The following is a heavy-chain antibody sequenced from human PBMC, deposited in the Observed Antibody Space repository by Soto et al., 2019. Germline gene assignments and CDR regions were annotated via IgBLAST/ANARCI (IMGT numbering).Heavy chain of an antibody. CDR3: AYNPNTNSYGDLVY. D-gene: IGHD4-17*01. V-gene: IGHV1-18*01. Sequence: GASVKLSCKASRYSFTSYCISSVQQSPGQGLEWMGWISAYNGNTNYAQKLQGRVTMTTDTSTSTAYMELRSLRSDDTAVYYCAYNPNTNSYGDLVYWGQGTLVTVSS. CDR1: RYSFTSYC. CDR2: ISAYNGNT. J-gene: IGHJ4*02.